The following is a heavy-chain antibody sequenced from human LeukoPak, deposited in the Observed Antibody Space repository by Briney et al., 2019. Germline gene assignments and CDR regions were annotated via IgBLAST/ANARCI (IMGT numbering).Heavy chain of an antibody. V-gene: IGHV4-39*07. CDR2: IYYTGST. D-gene: IGHD5-12*01. CDR3: ARGWPRFTFDI. Sequence: SETLSLTCTVSGGSISSHYWGWIRQPPGKGLEWIGSIYYTGSTYDNPSLKSRVTMSVDTSKSQFSLKLSSVTAADTAVYYCARGWPRFTFDIWGQGTMVTVSS. CDR1: GGSISSHY. J-gene: IGHJ3*02.